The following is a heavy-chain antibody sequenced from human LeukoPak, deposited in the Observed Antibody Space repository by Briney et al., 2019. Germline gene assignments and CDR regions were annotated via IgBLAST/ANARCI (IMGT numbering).Heavy chain of an antibody. Sequence: QSGGSLRLSCAAFGSTFSSYAMSWVRQAPGKGLEWVSAISGSGGSTYYADSVKGRFTISRDNSKNTLYLQMNSLRAEDTALYYCAKDTESYYYGGAFDIWGQGTMVTVSS. CDR3: AKDTESYYYGGAFDI. J-gene: IGHJ3*02. CDR2: ISGSGGST. CDR1: GSTFSSYA. D-gene: IGHD1-26*01. V-gene: IGHV3-23*01.